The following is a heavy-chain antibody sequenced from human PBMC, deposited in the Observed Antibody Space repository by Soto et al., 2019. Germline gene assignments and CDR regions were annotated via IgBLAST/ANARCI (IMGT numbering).Heavy chain of an antibody. D-gene: IGHD2-2*01. CDR2: FDPEDGET. Sequence: GASVKVSCKVSGYTLTELSMHWVRQAPGKGLEWMGGFDPEDGETIYAQKFQGRVTMTEDTSTDTAYMELSSLRSEDTAVYYCATDLDCSSTSCYAADYGDYVLFYWGQGTLVTV. V-gene: IGHV1-24*01. J-gene: IGHJ4*02. CDR1: GYTLTELS. CDR3: ATDLDCSSTSCYAADYGDYVLFY.